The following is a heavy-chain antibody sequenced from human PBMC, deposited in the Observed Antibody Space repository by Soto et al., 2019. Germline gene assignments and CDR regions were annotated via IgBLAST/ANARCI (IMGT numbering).Heavy chain of an antibody. D-gene: IGHD6-19*01. Sequence: SETLSLTCAVSGVSISSSNWWSWVRQPPGKGLEWLGEIYHSGSINYNPSLKSRVTLSVDKSKNQFSLKLSSVTAADTAVYYCARVLHWLDNWFDPWGQGTLVTVSS. CDR2: IYHSGSI. CDR3: ARVLHWLDNWFDP. J-gene: IGHJ5*02. V-gene: IGHV4-4*02. CDR1: GVSISSSNW.